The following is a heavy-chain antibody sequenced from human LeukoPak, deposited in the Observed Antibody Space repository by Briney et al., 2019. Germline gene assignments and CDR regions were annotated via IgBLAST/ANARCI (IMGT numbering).Heavy chain of an antibody. CDR3: AKDQGDGYNYCFDY. J-gene: IGHJ4*02. CDR2: ISYDGSNK. D-gene: IGHD5-24*01. CDR1: GFTFSSYG. V-gene: IGHV3-30*18. Sequence: GGSLRLSCAASGFTFSSYGMHWVRQAPGKGLEWVAVISYDGSNKYYADSVKGRFTISRDNSKNTLYLQMNSLRAEDTAVYYCAKDQGDGYNYCFDYWGQGTLVTVSS.